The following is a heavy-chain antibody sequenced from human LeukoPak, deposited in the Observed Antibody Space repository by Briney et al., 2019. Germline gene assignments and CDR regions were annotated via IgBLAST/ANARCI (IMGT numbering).Heavy chain of an antibody. CDR1: GFTFSDHA. V-gene: IGHV3-13*01. D-gene: IGHD4-11*01. CDR2: VGIAADT. Sequence: GGSLRLSCAASGFTFSDHAMHWVRQATGKGLEWVSAVGIAADTFYPGSVKGRFTISRDNSKNTLYLQMNSLRAEDTAVYYCARETTVTTSINWFDPWGQGTLVTVSS. J-gene: IGHJ5*02. CDR3: ARETTVTTSINWFDP.